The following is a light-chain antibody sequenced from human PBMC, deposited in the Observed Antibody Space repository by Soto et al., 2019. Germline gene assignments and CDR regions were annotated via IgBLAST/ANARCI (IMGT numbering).Light chain of an antibody. Sequence: QSALTQPPSASGSPGQSVTISCAGTYSVIGDYNYVSWYQQHPGKVPKLIIYEVTQRPSGVPDRFSGSKSGYTASLTVSDLQPSDEAVYYCSSYSGTNSNVIFGGGTKLTVL. CDR3: SSYSGTNSNVI. CDR1: YSVIGDYNY. V-gene: IGLV2-8*01. J-gene: IGLJ2*01. CDR2: EVT.